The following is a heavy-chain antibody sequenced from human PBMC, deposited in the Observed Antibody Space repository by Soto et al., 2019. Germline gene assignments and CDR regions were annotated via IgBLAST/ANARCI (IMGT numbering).Heavy chain of an antibody. CDR1: GGSISSYY. Sequence: SETLSLTCTVSGGSISSYYWSWIRQPAGRGLEWIGRIYTSGSTNYNPSLKSRVTMSVDTSKNQFSLKLSSVTAADTAVYYCARHHDYGDYVNYWGQGTLVTVSS. CDR3: ARHHDYGDYVNY. CDR2: IYTSGST. J-gene: IGHJ4*02. D-gene: IGHD4-17*01. V-gene: IGHV4-4*07.